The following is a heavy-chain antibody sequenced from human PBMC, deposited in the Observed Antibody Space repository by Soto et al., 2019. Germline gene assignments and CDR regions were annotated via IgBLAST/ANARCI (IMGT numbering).Heavy chain of an antibody. CDR2: ITGGGDVT. V-gene: IGHV3-23*01. CDR1: GFTFSAYA. Sequence: PGGSLRGSCVASGFTFSAYAMTWVRQAPGRGLGWVSSITGGGDVTTYADSVRGRFTISRDNSKNTLYLQMNSLRAEDTAVYYCMRDTNGDYIGAFDSWGQGTLVSVSS. J-gene: IGHJ3*01. D-gene: IGHD4-17*01. CDR3: MRDTNGDYIGAFDS.